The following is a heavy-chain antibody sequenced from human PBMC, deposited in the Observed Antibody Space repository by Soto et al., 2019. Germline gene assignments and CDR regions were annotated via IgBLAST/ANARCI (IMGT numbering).Heavy chain of an antibody. D-gene: IGHD3-3*01. CDR2: ISGGDDHT. CDR1: GVTLCNYF. J-gene: IGHJ6*02. CDR3: VKDWSGNSCPCMDV. Sequence: GGALRHSCGGSGVTLCNYFKILGRQAPGKGLEWVSAISGGDDHTYYAESVKGRFTISRDNSRNTLYLQMNSLRAEDTAVYYCVKDWSGNSCPCMDVWGQGTTVTVSS. V-gene: IGHV3-23*01.